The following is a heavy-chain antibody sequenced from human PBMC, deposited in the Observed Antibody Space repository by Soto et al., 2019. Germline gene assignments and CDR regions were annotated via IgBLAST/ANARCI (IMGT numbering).Heavy chain of an antibody. Sequence: QVQLVESGGGVVQPGRSLSLSCAASGFTFSHYGIHWVRQAPGKGLEWLAVISYDGSNKHYADSVKGRFTVSRDNSKNTLYLQMNSLRAEDTAVYFCARYSGKYQGPIDYWGQGTVVTVSS. D-gene: IGHD1-26*01. CDR1: GFTFSHYG. CDR3: ARYSGKYQGPIDY. J-gene: IGHJ4*02. CDR2: ISYDGSNK. V-gene: IGHV3-30*03.